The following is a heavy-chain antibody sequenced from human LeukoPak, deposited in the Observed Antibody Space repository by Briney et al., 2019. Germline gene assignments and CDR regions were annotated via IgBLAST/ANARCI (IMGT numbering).Heavy chain of an antibody. CDR2: ISYDGSNK. CDR1: GFTFSSYG. V-gene: IGHV3-30*03. CDR3: ARPSFTYYYYMDV. D-gene: IGHD1-26*01. J-gene: IGHJ6*03. Sequence: GGSLRLSCAASGFTFSSYGMHWVRQAPGKGLEWVAVISYDGSNKYYADSVKGRFTISRDNAKNTLYLQMNSLRAEDTAVYYCARPSFTYYYYMDVWGKGTTVTVSS.